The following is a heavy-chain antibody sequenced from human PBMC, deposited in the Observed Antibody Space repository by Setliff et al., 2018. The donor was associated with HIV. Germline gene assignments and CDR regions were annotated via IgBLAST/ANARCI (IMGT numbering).Heavy chain of an antibody. V-gene: IGHV3-30*02. CDR1: GFTFSAHG. CDR2: INYDVSYE. D-gene: IGHD1-7*01. J-gene: IGHJ3*02. CDR3: AKDGDYANWDYDAFDI. Sequence: GGSLRLSCAASGFTFSAHGMHWVRQAPGKGLEWVAFINYDVSYEYYADSVKGRVTISRDNSKNTVDLQMNSLRPEDTAVYYCAKDGDYANWDYDAFDIWGQGTLVTVPS.